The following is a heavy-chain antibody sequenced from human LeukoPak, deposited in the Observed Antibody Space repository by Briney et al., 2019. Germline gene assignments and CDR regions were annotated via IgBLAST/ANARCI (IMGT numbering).Heavy chain of an antibody. V-gene: IGHV3-48*04. CDR3: ARDLGRDRYFDS. D-gene: IGHD5-24*01. J-gene: IGHJ4*02. CDR2: ISGGSDTI. CDR1: GFTFSPYP. Sequence: PGGSLRLSCAASGFTFSPYPMNWVCQAPGKGLEWVSYISGGSDTIHYADSVKGRFTISRDNAKNSLYLQMNSLRAEDTAVYYCARDLGRDRYFDSWGQGTLVTVSS.